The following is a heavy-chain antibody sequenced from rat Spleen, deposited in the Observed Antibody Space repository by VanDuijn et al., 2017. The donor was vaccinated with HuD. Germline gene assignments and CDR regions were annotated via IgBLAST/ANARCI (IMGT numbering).Heavy chain of an antibody. D-gene: IGHD1-10*01. J-gene: IGHJ2*01. CDR1: GFTFSNYW. CDR2: ISYDGSTT. V-gene: IGHV5-31*01. Sequence: EVQLVESGGGLVQPGRSRKLSCVASGFTFSNYWMTWIRQAPTKGLEWVATISYDGSTTYYRDSVKGRFTISRDNAESTLYLQMNSLRSEDTATYYCTRPPYNNHFDYWGQGVMVTVSS. CDR3: TRPPYNNHFDY.